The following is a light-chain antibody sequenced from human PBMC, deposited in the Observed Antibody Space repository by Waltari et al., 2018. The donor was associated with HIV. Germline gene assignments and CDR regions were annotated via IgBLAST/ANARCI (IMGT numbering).Light chain of an antibody. CDR2: SNN. CDR1: TSNIRTNI. J-gene: IGLJ2*01. V-gene: IGLV1-44*01. Sequence: QSVLTQPPSASATPGPTVTIPPSWNTSNIRTNIVNWYQQFPGAAPKPLIYSNNQRPSGVPARFSGSKSGTSASLAISGLQSEDEADYFCAAWDDTLNGLFGGGTKLTVL. CDR3: AAWDDTLNGL.